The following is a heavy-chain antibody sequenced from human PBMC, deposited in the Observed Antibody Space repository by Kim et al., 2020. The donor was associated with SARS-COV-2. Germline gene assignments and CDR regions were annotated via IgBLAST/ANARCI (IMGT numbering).Heavy chain of an antibody. CDR1: GFSFNSYE. J-gene: IGHJ3*02. Sequence: GGSLRLSCEASGFSFNSYEMSWVRQAPGKGLEWLSYISASGRGTHYADSVKGRFTNSRDNTKNSLYLQMNSLRVEDTAIYYCAREIQITPDDFDIWGQGTMVTVSP. CDR2: ISASGRGT. CDR3: AREIQITPDDFDI. V-gene: IGHV3-48*03.